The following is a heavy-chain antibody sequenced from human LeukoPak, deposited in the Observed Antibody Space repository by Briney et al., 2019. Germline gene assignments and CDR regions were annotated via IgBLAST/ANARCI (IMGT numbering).Heavy chain of an antibody. CDR3: ARDLYRIVVVPHYFDY. V-gene: IGHV3-48*04. CDR2: ITSSSLTI. D-gene: IGHD3-22*01. J-gene: IGHJ4*02. CDR1: GFTFSSYS. Sequence: PGGSLRLSCAASGFTFSSYSMNWVRQAPGKGLEWVSYITSSSLTIYYADAVKGRFTISRDNAKNSLYLQMNSLRAEDTAVYYCARDLYRIVVVPHYFDYWGQGTLVTVSS.